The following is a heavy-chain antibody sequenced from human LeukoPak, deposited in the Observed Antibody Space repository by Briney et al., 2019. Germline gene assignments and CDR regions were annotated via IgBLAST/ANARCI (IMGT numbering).Heavy chain of an antibody. J-gene: IGHJ2*01. CDR3: ARSLVAGVVYAKDWYFDV. CDR2: FDPEDGET. Sequence: ASVKVSCKVSGYTLTELSMHWVRQAPGKGLEWMGGFDPEDGETIYAQKFQGRVTMTEDTSTDTAYMELCSLRSEDTAVYFCARSLVAGVVYAKDWYFDVWGRGTLVTVSS. CDR1: GYTLTELS. D-gene: IGHD2-8*02. V-gene: IGHV1-24*01.